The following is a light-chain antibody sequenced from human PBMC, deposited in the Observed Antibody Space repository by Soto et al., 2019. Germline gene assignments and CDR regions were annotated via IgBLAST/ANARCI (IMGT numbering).Light chain of an antibody. CDR3: QQRSNGIT. J-gene: IGKJ5*01. V-gene: IGKV3-11*01. Sequence: EIVLTQSPATLSLSPGESATLSCRASQSVTTFLAWYQQKPGQAPRLIIYDASNRATGIQARFSGSGSGTDFSLTVSGLEPEDFEDYYCQQRSNGITFRQGTRLEIK. CDR1: QSVTTF. CDR2: DAS.